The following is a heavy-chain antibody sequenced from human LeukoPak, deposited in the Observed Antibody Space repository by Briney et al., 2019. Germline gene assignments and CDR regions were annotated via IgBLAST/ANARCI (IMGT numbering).Heavy chain of an antibody. V-gene: IGHV3-66*01. CDR1: GFTVSSNY. J-gene: IGHJ5*02. CDR3: AKAPGYSYGYNWFDP. D-gene: IGHD5-18*01. Sequence: GGSLRLSCAASGFTVSSNYMSWVRQAPGKGLEWVSVIYSGGSTYYADSVKGRFTISRDNSKNTLYLQMNSLRAEDTAVYYCAKAPGYSYGYNWFDPWGQGTLVTVSS. CDR2: IYSGGST.